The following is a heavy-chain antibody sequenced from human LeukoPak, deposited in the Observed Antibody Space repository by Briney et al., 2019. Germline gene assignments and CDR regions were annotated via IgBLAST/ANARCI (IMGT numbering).Heavy chain of an antibody. Sequence: GGSLRLSYAGSGFTFSSFWMSWVRQAPGKGLEWVANIKEDGSEKYYVDSVKGRFTISRDNAKNSLYLQMNSLRADDTAVYYCAREYYWGQGPRVTVSS. V-gene: IGHV3-7*03. CDR3: AREYY. J-gene: IGHJ4*02. CDR1: GFTFSSFW. CDR2: IKEDGSEK.